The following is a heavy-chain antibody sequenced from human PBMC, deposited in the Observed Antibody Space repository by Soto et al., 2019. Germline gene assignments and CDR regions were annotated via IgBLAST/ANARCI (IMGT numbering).Heavy chain of an antibody. CDR3: ARADDYKSSWFDP. J-gene: IGHJ5*02. V-gene: IGHV4-61*01. Sequence: QVQLQESGPGLVKPLETLSLTCIVSGASVSSVTYYWSWIRQSPGKGLEWIGYINNGGSTKYNPSLKSRVSMSLDTSKNQSSLKMISVTAADMAVYYCARADDYKSSWFDPWGQGTLVTVSS. CDR1: GASVSSVTYY. D-gene: IGHD4-4*01. CDR2: INNGGST.